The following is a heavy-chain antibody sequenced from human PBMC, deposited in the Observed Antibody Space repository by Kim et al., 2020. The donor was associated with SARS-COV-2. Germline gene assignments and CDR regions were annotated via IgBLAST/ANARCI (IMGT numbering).Heavy chain of an antibody. CDR1: GFTFSSYA. Sequence: GGSLRLSCAASGFTFSSYAMSWVRQAPGKGLEWVSVIYSGGSSTYYADSVKGRFTISRDNSKNTLYLQMNSLRAEDTAVYYCAKEIYGSGFYYYYGMDVWGQGTTVTVSS. V-gene: IGHV3-23*03. CDR2: IYSGGSST. CDR3: AKEIYGSGFYYYYGMDV. J-gene: IGHJ6*02. D-gene: IGHD3-10*01.